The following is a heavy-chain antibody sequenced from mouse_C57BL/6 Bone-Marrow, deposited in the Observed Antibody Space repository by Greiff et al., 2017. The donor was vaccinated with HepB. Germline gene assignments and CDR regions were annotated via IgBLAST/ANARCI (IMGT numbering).Heavy chain of an antibody. CDR3: AKITTVVAYYFDY. Sequence: QVQLQQSGAELVRPGTSVKMSCKASGYTFTNYWIGWAKQRPGHGLEWIGNIYPGGGYTNYNENFKGKATLTADKSSSTAYMQFSSLKSEDSAIYYCAKITTVVAYYFDYGGQGTTLTVSS. D-gene: IGHD1-1*01. CDR2: IYPGGGYT. CDR1: GYTFTNYW. J-gene: IGHJ2*01. V-gene: IGHV1-63*01.